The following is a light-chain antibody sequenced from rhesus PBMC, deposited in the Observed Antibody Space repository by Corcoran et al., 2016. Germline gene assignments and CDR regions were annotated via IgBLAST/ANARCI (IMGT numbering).Light chain of an antibody. J-gene: IGKJ1*01. CDR1: QSVSSS. CDR2: DAS. Sequence: EIVLTQSPATLSLSPGERATLSCRASQSVSSSLAWYQQKPGQTPRPLIYDASSRATAIPARFSGSGSGTDFTLTISSLEPEDVGVYDCQQFGNWPRTFGQGTKVEIK. V-gene: IGKV3-35*01. CDR3: QQFGNWPRT.